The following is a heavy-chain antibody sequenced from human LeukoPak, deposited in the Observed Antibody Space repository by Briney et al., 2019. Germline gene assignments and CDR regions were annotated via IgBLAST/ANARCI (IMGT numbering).Heavy chain of an antibody. CDR1: GGSFSDYY. CDR2: INQSGST. V-gene: IGHV4-34*01. CDR3: ARGRRTIFVEVIRPYFDY. J-gene: IGHJ4*02. Sequence: SETLSLTCAVYGGSFSDYYWSWIRQPPGKGLEWIGEINQSGSTNYNPSLKSRVTISVDTSKNQFSLKLSSVTAADTAVYYCARGRRTIFVEVIRPYFDYWGQGTLVTVSS. D-gene: IGHD3-3*01.